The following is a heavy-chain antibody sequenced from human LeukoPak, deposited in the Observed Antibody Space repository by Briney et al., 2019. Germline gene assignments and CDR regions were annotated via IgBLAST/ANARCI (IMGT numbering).Heavy chain of an antibody. Sequence: GGSLGLSCAASGFTFSSYAMSWVRQAPGEGLEWVSAISGSGGSTYYADSVKGRFTISRDNSKNTLYLQMNSLRAEDTAVYYCAKGPWLVPYDYWGQGTLVTVSS. CDR2: ISGSGGST. J-gene: IGHJ4*02. V-gene: IGHV3-23*01. D-gene: IGHD6-19*01. CDR1: GFTFSSYA. CDR3: AKGPWLVPYDY.